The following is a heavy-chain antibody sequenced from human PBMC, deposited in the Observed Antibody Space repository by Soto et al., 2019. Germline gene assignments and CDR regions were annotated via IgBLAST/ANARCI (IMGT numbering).Heavy chain of an antibody. Sequence: VQIVHSGAEERKPGASVKVSCKASGYIFTGYAMHWVRQAPGQRLEWMAWINGGNGNTRYSQKFQGRVTITRDTTANKAQRELSIMRSEDTAVYYWARAGTVFGILGNYYGMDVWGQGTTVTVSS. CDR2: INGGNGNT. CDR1: GYIFTGYA. J-gene: IGHJ6*02. V-gene: IGHV1-3*05. D-gene: IGHD3-3*01. CDR3: ARAGTVFGILGNYYGMDV.